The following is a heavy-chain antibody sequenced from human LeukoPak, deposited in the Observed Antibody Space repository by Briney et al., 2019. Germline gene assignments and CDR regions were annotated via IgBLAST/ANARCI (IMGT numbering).Heavy chain of an antibody. CDR1: GGSISSSSYY. CDR3: ARRGYCSSTSCYEYWFDP. J-gene: IGHJ5*02. CDR2: IYYSGST. Sequence: SETLSLTCTVSGGSISSSSYYWGWIRQPPGKGLEWIGIIYYSGSTYYNPSLKSRLTISVDTSKNQFSLKLSSVTATDTAVYYCARRGYCSSTSCYEYWFDPWGQGTLVTVSS. D-gene: IGHD2-2*01. V-gene: IGHV4-39*01.